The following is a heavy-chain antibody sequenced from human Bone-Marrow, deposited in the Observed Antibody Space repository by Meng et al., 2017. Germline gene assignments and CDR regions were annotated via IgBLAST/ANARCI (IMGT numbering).Heavy chain of an antibody. CDR3: ARGHRDVGRGNYDILTGYSRYYYYYGMDV. Sequence: SETLSLTCTASGGSISSGSYFWSWIRQPAGKGLEWIGRIYTSGSTNYNPSLRSTVTISVDTSKNQFYLRLSSVTAADTAVYYCARGHRDVGRGNYDILTGYSRYYYYYGMDVWGQGTTVTVSS. J-gene: IGHJ6*02. CDR1: GGSISSGSYF. V-gene: IGHV4-61*02. D-gene: IGHD3-9*01. CDR2: IYTSGST.